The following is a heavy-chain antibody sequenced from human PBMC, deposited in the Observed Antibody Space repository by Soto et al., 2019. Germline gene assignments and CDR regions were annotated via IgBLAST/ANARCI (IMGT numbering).Heavy chain of an antibody. D-gene: IGHD3-9*01. CDR1: GFTFKNYD. V-gene: IGHV3-23*01. J-gene: IGHJ4*02. CDR2: ISGSGAIT. Sequence: EVQLLEYGGGLVQPGGSLRLSCVASGFTFKNYDMRWVSQAPGKGLEWVSGISGSGAITYYADSVRGRFTISRDNSKNTLYLQLNSLRAEDTAIYYCAKDRQFRSYYESAGYYNNWGQGTLVTVSS. CDR3: AKDRQFRSYYESAGYYNN.